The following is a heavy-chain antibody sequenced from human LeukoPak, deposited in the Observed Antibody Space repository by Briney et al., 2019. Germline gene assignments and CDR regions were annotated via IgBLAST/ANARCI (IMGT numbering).Heavy chain of an antibody. V-gene: IGHV1-18*01. J-gene: IGHJ5*02. D-gene: IGHD2-2*02. Sequence: ASVKVSCRASGYTFTSYGISWVRQAPGQGLEWMGWISAYNGNTNYAQKLQGRVTMTTDTSTSTAYMELRSLRSDDTAVYYCAREGDIVVVPAAIPNWFDPWGQGTLVTVSS. CDR3: AREGDIVVVPAAIPNWFDP. CDR2: ISAYNGNT. CDR1: GYTFTSYG.